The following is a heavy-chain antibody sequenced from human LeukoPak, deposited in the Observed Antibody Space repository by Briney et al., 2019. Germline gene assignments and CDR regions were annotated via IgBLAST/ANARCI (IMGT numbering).Heavy chain of an antibody. CDR1: GFTFSSYW. V-gene: IGHV3-7*03. Sequence: GGSLRLSCAASGFTFSSYWMSWVRQAPGKGLEWVANIKQDGSEKYYVDSVKGRFTISRDNAKNSLYLQMNSLRAEDTAVYYCAKDPHYYDSSGYYYSLPHFDYWGQGTLVTVSS. CDR2: IKQDGSEK. D-gene: IGHD3-22*01. J-gene: IGHJ4*02. CDR3: AKDPHYYDSSGYYYSLPHFDY.